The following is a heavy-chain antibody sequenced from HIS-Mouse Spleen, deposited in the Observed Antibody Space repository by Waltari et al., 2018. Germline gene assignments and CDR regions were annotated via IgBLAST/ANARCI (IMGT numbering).Heavy chain of an antibody. CDR3: ARDHRNNWAIRD. CDR1: GFTFSSHA. CDR2: ISYDGSNK. Sequence: QVQLVEPGGGVVQPGRSLRLPCAASGFTFSSHAMHWVRQAPGKGLEWVAVISYDGSNKYYADSVKGRFTISRDNSKNTLYLQMNSLRAEDTAVYYCARDHRNNWAIRDWGQGTLVTVSS. J-gene: IGHJ4*02. D-gene: IGHD1-20*01. V-gene: IGHV3-30-3*01.